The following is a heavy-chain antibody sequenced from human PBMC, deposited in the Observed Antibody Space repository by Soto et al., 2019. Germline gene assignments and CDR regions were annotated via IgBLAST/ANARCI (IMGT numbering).Heavy chain of an antibody. CDR3: AKDMVRGVIILYDAFDI. CDR1: GFTFSSYA. D-gene: IGHD3-10*01. J-gene: IGHJ3*02. V-gene: IGHV3-23*01. CDR2: ISGSGGST. Sequence: EVQLLESGGGLVQPGGSLRLSCAASGFTFSSYAMSWVRQAPGKGLEWVSAISGSGGSTYYADSVKGRFTISRDNSKNTLYLQMNSLRAEDTAVYYCAKDMVRGVIILYDAFDIWGQGTMVTVSS.